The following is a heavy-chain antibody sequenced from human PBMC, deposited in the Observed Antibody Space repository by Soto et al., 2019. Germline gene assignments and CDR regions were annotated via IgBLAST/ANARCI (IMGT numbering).Heavy chain of an antibody. CDR3: ARGNVVAIDY. Sequence: QLQLQESGSGLVKPSQTLSLTCAVSGGSISSGGYSWSWIRQPPGKGLEWIGYIYPSGSTYSNPSLKIRVTISVDRPKNHFSLKLSSVTAADTAVYYCARGNVVAIDYWGQGTLVTVAS. CDR2: IYPSGST. V-gene: IGHV4-30-2*01. CDR1: GGSISSGGYS. J-gene: IGHJ4*02. D-gene: IGHD2-21*01.